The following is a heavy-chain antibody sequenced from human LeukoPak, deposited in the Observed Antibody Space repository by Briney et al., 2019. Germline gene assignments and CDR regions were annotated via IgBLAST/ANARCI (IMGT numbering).Heavy chain of an antibody. CDR1: GFTFSSYS. V-gene: IGHV3-21*01. D-gene: IGHD1-26*01. J-gene: IGHJ6*02. Sequence: GGSLRLSCAASGFTFSSYSMNWVRQAPGKGLEWVSSISSSSSYIYYADSVKGRFTISRDNAKNSLYLQMNSLRDEDTAVYYCARESGSQYYYYGMGVWGQGTTVAVSS. CDR2: ISSSSSYI. CDR3: ARESGSQYYYYGMGV.